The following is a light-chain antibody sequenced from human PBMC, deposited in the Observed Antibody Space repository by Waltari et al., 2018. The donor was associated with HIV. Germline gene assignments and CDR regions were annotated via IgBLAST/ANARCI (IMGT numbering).Light chain of an antibody. V-gene: IGLV2-8*01. Sequence: QSALTQPPSASGSPGQSVTISCTGTSSAVGGYNCVSWYQQHPGQAPKLMIYEVSKRPSGVPDRFSGSKSGNTASLTVSGLQAEDEADYYCSSYAGSNYYVFGTGTKVTVL. CDR2: EVS. CDR3: SSYAGSNYYV. J-gene: IGLJ1*01. CDR1: SSAVGGYNC.